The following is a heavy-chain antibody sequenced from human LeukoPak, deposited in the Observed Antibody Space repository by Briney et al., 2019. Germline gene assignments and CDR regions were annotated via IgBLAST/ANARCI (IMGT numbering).Heavy chain of an antibody. D-gene: IGHD3-10*01. Sequence: PSETLSLTCTVSGGSISSYYWSWIRQPPGKGLEWIGYIYYSGSTYYNPSLKSRVTISVDTSKNQFSLKLSSVTAADTAVYYCARSRAGRLLWFEALDYWGQGTLVTVSS. V-gene: IGHV4-59*12. CDR3: ARSRAGRLLWFEALDY. CDR2: IYYSGST. CDR1: GGSISSYY. J-gene: IGHJ4*02.